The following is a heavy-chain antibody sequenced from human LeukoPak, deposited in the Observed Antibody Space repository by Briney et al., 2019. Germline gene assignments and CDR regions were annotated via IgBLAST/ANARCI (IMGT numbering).Heavy chain of an antibody. CDR2: INANSGGT. CDR3: ARDGHGGNSFDF. J-gene: IGHJ4*02. V-gene: IGHV1-2*02. CDR1: GYTFTGYY. D-gene: IGHD4-23*01. Sequence: ASVKVSCKASGYTFTGYYMHWVRQAPGQGVEWMGWINANSGGTDYAQKFQDRVTMTRDTSISTAYKELSRLTSDDTAVYYCARDGHGGNSFDFWGQGTLVTVSS.